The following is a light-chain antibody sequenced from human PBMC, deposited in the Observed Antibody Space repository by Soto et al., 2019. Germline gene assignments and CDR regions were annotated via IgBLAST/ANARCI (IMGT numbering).Light chain of an antibody. J-gene: IGKJ1*01. V-gene: IGKV3-11*01. CDR2: DTS. Sequence: EIVLTQSPDTLSLSPGESATLSCRASQSVRRYLAWYQRKPGQAPRLLIYDTSNRAAGIPARFSGSGSGTDFTLTISSLEPEDFAVYYCQHYNSYSEAFGQGTKVDNK. CDR3: QHYNSYSEA. CDR1: QSVRRY.